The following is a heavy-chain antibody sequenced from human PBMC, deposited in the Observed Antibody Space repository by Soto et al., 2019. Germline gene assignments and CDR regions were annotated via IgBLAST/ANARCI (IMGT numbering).Heavy chain of an antibody. CDR2: IYYSGSS. Sequence: PSETLSLTCTVSGGSISSYYWSWIRQPPGKGLEWIGYIYYSGSSNYNPSLKSRVIISVDTSKNQFSLKLSSVTAADTAVYYCAGSSGYYYPLDYWGQGTLVTVSS. CDR1: GGSISSYY. D-gene: IGHD3-22*01. V-gene: IGHV4-59*01. J-gene: IGHJ4*02. CDR3: AGSSGYYYPLDY.